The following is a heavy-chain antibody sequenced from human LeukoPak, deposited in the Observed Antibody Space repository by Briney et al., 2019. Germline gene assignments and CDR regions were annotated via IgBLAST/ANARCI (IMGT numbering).Heavy chain of an antibody. V-gene: IGHV3-21*04. Sequence: GGSLRLSCAASGFTFSSYNMNWVRQAPGKGLEWVSSITSDSRYMYYADSVKGRFTISRDNAKNSLYLQMNNLRPEDTALYYCAKASGYSFGHFDYWGQGTLVTVSS. CDR2: ITSDSRYM. CDR3: AKASGYSFGHFDY. CDR1: GFTFSSYN. D-gene: IGHD5-18*01. J-gene: IGHJ4*02.